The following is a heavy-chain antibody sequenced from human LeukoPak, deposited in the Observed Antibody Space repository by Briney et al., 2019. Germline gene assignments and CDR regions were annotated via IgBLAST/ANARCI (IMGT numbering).Heavy chain of an antibody. Sequence: ASVKVSCKASGYIFTGYYLHWVRQALGQGLEWMGRINPNTGGTDYAQKFQGRVTMTRDTSISTAYMEVSRLTSDDAAVYFCAISRDYGDYYFDSWGQGTLVTASS. CDR1: GYIFTGYY. J-gene: IGHJ4*02. CDR2: INPNTGGT. CDR3: AISRDYGDYYFDS. D-gene: IGHD4-17*01. V-gene: IGHV1-2*06.